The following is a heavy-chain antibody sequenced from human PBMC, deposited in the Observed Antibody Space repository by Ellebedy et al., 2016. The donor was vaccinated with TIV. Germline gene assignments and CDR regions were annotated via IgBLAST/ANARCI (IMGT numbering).Heavy chain of an antibody. V-gene: IGHV3-33*01. J-gene: IGHJ6*02. D-gene: IGHD6-13*01. CDR1: GFTFSSYG. CDR2: IWYDGSNK. CDR3: ARDTKSSSSWYSHYYYYYGMDV. Sequence: GESLKISCAASGFTFSSYGMHWVRQAPGKGLEWVAVIWYDGSNKYYADSVKGRFTISRDNSKNTLYLQMNSLRAEDTAVYYCARDTKSSSSWYSHYYYYYGMDVWGQGTTVTVSS.